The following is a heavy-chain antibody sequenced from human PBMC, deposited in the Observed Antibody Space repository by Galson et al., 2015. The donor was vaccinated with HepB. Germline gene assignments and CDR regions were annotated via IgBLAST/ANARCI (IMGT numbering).Heavy chain of an antibody. CDR3: ARVSPYGGQDY. CDR2: VWYDGDNK. CDR1: GFTFSSYG. V-gene: IGHV3-33*01. Sequence: SLRLSCAASGFTFSSYGMHWVRQAPGKGLEWVAVVWYDGDNKYYADSVKGRFTISRDNSKSTLYLQMNSLRAEDTAVYYCARVSPYGGQDYWGQGTLVTVSS. J-gene: IGHJ4*02. D-gene: IGHD4-23*01.